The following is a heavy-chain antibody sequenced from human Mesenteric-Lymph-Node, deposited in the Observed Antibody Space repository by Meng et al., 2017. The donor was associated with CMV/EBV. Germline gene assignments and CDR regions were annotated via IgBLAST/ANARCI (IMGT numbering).Heavy chain of an antibody. J-gene: IGHJ2*01. V-gene: IGHV4-59*12. CDR3: ARPGPQPPPNDRFFDL. D-gene: IGHD1-1*01. Sequence: GSLRLSCTVSGGSISNYYWNWIRQPPGKGLEWIGYIFYSGSANYSPSLKSRVTISVDTSKNQLSLQLRSATAADTAVYYCARPGPQPPPNDRFFDLWGLGTLVTVSS. CDR1: GGSISNYY. CDR2: IFYSGSA.